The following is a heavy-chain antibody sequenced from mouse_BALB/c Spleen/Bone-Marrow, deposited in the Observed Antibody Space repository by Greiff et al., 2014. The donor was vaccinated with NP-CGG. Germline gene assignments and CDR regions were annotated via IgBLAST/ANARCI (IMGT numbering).Heavy chain of an antibody. D-gene: IGHD2-4*01. V-gene: IGHV3-2*02. CDR1: GYSISSDYA. CDR3: ARDDYEGDAMDY. Sequence: ESGPGLVKPSQSLSLTCTVTGYSISSDYAWNWIRQFPGNRLEWLGYISYSCSTNYNPSLKSRISITRDTSKNQFFLQLNSVTTEDTATYYCARDDYEGDAMDYWGQGTSVTVSS. J-gene: IGHJ4*01. CDR2: ISYSCST.